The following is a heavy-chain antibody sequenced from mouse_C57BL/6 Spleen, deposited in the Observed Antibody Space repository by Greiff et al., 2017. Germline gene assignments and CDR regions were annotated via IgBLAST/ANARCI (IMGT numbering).Heavy chain of an antibody. CDR3: ARDGHYGSSPWFAY. D-gene: IGHD1-1*01. Sequence: EVQLVESGPGLVKPSQSLSLTCSVTGYSITSGYYWNWIRQFPGNKLEWMGYISYDGSNNYNPSLKNRISITRDTSKNQFFLKLNSVTTEDTATYYCARDGHYGSSPWFAYWGQGTLVTVSA. CDR2: ISYDGSN. V-gene: IGHV3-6*01. J-gene: IGHJ3*01. CDR1: GYSITSGYY.